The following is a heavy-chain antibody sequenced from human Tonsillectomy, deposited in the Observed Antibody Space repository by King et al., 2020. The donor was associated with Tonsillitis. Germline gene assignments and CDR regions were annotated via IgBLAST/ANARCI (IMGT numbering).Heavy chain of an antibody. V-gene: IGHV4-61*02. J-gene: IGHJ4*02. CDR2: IYTSGDT. CDR3: GRDSAGYGSGWVDY. D-gene: IGHD6-19*01. Sequence: LQLQESGPGLVKPSQTLSLTCTVSGYSVSSGSYYWSWIRQPAGKGLEWIGRIYTSGDTKYNPSLKSRLTKSIDTSTNQFSLKLSSVTAADTAVYYCGRDSAGYGSGWVDYWGQGTLVTVSS. CDR1: GYSVSSGSYY.